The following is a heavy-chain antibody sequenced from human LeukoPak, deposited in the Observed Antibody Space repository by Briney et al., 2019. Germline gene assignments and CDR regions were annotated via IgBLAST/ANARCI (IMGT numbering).Heavy chain of an antibody. J-gene: IGHJ6*04. CDR3: AGGYCSGGSCRRRNYYYGMDV. CDR1: GGSFSGYY. V-gene: IGHV4-34*01. D-gene: IGHD2-15*01. Sequence: SGTLSLTCAVYGGSFSGYYWSWIRQPPGKGLEWIGEINHSGSTNYNPSLKSRVTISVDTSKSQFSLKLSSVTAADTAVYYCAGGYCSGGSCRRRNYYYGMDVWGKGTTVTVSS. CDR2: INHSGST.